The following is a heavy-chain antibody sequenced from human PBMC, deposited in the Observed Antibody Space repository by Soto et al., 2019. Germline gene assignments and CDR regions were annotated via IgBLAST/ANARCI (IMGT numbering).Heavy chain of an antibody. Sequence: EVQLVESGGGLVQPGRSLRLSCAASGFTFDDYAMHWVRQAPGKGLEWVSGISWNSGSIGYADSVKGRFTISRDNAKNSLYLHMNSLRAEDTALYYCAKAHWNDDYFDYWGQGTLVTVSS. CDR2: ISWNSGSI. CDR1: GFTFDDYA. V-gene: IGHV3-9*01. J-gene: IGHJ4*02. D-gene: IGHD1-1*01. CDR3: AKAHWNDDYFDY.